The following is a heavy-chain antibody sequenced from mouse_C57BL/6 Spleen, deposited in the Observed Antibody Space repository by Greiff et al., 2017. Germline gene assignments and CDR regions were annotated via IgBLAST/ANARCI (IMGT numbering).Heavy chain of an antibody. CDR1: GYTFTSYW. D-gene: IGHD1-1*01. CDR3: ARPGGSSSYAMDY. J-gene: IGHJ4*01. CDR2: IDPSDSYT. Sequence: VQLQQPGAELVMPGASVKLSCKASGYTFTSYWMHWVKQRPGQGLEWIGEIDPSDSYTNYNQKFKGKSTLTGDKSSSTAYMQLSSLTSEDSAVYYCARPGGSSSYAMDYWGQGTSVTVSS. V-gene: IGHV1-69*01.